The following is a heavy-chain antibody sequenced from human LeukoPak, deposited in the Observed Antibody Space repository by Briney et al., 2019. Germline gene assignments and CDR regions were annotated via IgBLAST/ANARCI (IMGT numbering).Heavy chain of an antibody. V-gene: IGHV4-30-4*01. J-gene: IGHJ5*02. D-gene: IGHD3-3*01. CDR1: GGSIGSDDYY. Sequence: SETLSLTCPVSGGSIGSDDYYWSWIRQPPGKGLEWIGCIYYSGSTYYNPSLKSRVTISVDTSKNQFSLKLNSVTAADTAVYYCARGVERIFGVVNWFDPWGQGTPVTVSS. CDR2: IYYSGST. CDR3: ARGVERIFGVVNWFDP.